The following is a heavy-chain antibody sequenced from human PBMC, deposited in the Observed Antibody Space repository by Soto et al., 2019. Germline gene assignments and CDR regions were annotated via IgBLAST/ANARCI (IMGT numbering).Heavy chain of an antibody. CDR1: GGSISSSSYY. CDR2: IYYSGST. CDR3: ARRLRYFDWLPSYYYYCMDV. J-gene: IGHJ6*02. Sequence: PSETLSLTCTVSGGSISSSSYYWGWIRQPPGKGLEWIGSIYYSGSTYYNPSLKSRVTISVDTSKNQFSLKLSSVTAADTAVYYCARRLRYFDWLPSYYYYCMDVWGQGTTVTVSS. V-gene: IGHV4-39*01. D-gene: IGHD3-9*01.